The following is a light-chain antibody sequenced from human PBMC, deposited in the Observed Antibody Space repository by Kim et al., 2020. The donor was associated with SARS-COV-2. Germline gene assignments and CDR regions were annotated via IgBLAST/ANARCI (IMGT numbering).Light chain of an antibody. Sequence: QSALTQPASVSGSPGQSITISYTGTSSDVGGYNYVSWYQQHPGKAPKLMIYDVSKRPSGVSNRFSGSKSGNTASLTISGLQAEDEADYYCSSYTSSSTFGVFGGGTQLTVL. CDR1: SSDVGGYNY. CDR2: DVS. CDR3: SSYTSSSTFGV. V-gene: IGLV2-14*01. J-gene: IGLJ3*02.